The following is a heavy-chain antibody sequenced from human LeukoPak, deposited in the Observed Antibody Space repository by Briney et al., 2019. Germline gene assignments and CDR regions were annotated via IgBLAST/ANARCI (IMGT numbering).Heavy chain of an antibody. D-gene: IGHD6-13*01. Sequence: RASVKVSCKASGYTFTGYYMHWVRQAPGQGLEWMGWINPNSGGTNYAQKFQGRVTMTRDTSISTAYMELSRLRSDDTAVYYCASSKAGSSWYQPFDYWGQGTLITVSS. CDR3: ASSKAGSSWYQPFDY. CDR1: GYTFTGYY. J-gene: IGHJ4*02. V-gene: IGHV1-2*02. CDR2: INPNSGGT.